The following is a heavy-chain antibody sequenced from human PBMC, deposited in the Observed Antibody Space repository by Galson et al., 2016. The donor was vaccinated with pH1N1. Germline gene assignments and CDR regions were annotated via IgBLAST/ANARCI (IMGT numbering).Heavy chain of an antibody. V-gene: IGHV3-30-3*01. CDR1: GFTFSSFV. CDR2: ISYNGSNK. J-gene: IGHJ4*01. Sequence: SLRLSCAASGFTFSSFVMNWVRQAPGKGLEWVSVISYNGSNKYFADSVKGRFTISRDNSKNTLYLEMNSLRAEDTAVYYCATQNNTPVCSYVFDLWGQGTLVTVSS. CDR3: ATQNNTPVCSYVFDL. D-gene: IGHD2-8*01.